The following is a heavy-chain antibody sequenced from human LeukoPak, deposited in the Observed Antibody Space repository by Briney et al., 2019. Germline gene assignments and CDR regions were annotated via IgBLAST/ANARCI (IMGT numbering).Heavy chain of an antibody. Sequence: GGSLRLSCAASGFTFSNFGMHWVRQAPGKGLEWVAFIRYDGTNKYYADFVKGRFTISRDNSKNTLYLQMNSLGAEDTAVYYCAKDWAYSGNYYYFDHWGQGTQVTVSS. D-gene: IGHD1-26*01. CDR3: AKDWAYSGNYYYFDH. V-gene: IGHV3-30*02. J-gene: IGHJ4*02. CDR1: GFTFSNFG. CDR2: IRYDGTNK.